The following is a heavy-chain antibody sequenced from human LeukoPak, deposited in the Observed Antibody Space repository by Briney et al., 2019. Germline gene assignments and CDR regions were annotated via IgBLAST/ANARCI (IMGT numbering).Heavy chain of an antibody. Sequence: PSETLSLTCTVSGGSISRYYWSWIRQPPGKGLEWIGYIYYSGSTNYNPSLKSRVTISVDTSKNQFSLKLSSVTAADTAVYYCARSSTTTKYYYYGMDVWGQGTTVTVSS. D-gene: IGHD2/OR15-2a*01. V-gene: IGHV4-59*01. CDR3: ARSSTTTKYYYYGMDV. J-gene: IGHJ6*02. CDR2: IYYSGST. CDR1: GGSISRYY.